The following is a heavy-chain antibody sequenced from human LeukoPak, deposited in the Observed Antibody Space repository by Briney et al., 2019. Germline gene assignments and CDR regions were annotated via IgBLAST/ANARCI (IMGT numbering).Heavy chain of an antibody. CDR3: VRDALGGFSLAY. CDR2: VKPDGTES. Sequence: GGSLRLSCAASGFTFNSYWMYWVGQTPGKELEWLASVKPDGTESYYADSVRGRFTISRDNAKNSLYLEMTSLTVEDSAIFYCVRDALGGFSLAYWGQGTPVTVSS. D-gene: IGHD2-15*01. V-gene: IGHV3-7*01. J-gene: IGHJ4*02. CDR1: GFTFNSYW.